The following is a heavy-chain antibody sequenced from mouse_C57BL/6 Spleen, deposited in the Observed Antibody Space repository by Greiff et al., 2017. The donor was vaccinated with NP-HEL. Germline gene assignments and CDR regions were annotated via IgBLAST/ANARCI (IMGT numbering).Heavy chain of an antibody. J-gene: IGHJ1*03. D-gene: IGHD1-1*01. CDR1: GFSLTSYG. V-gene: IGHV2-2*01. CDR3: ARSTVVGWYFDD. CDR2: IWSGGST. Sequence: VQGVESGPGLVQPSQSLSITCTVSGFSLTSYGVHWVRQSPGKGLEWLGVIWSGGSTDNNAAFISRPCISKDNSKSQVFFKMHSLQADDTAKYYCARSTVVGWYFDDWGTGTTVTVSS.